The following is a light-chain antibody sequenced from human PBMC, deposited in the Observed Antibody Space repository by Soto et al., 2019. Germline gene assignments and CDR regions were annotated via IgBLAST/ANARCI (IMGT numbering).Light chain of an antibody. CDR1: QSVSSN. Sequence: EIVMTQSPATLSVSPGERATLSCRASQSVSSNLAWYQQKPGQAPRLLIYGASTRATGIPARFSGSGSGTEFTLSISSLQSEHFAVYYCQQYYNWPRTFGQGTKVDI. V-gene: IGKV3-15*01. CDR3: QQYYNWPRT. J-gene: IGKJ1*01. CDR2: GAS.